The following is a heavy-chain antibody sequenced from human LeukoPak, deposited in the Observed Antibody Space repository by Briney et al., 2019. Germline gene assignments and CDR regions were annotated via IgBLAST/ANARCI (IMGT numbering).Heavy chain of an antibody. D-gene: IGHD5-18*01. V-gene: IGHV1-24*01. CDR2: FDPEDGET. J-gene: IGHJ6*02. CDR3: ASGGRGGQLWLHLHYYYGMDV. Sequence: ASVKVSCKVSGYTLTELSMHWVRQAPGKGLEWMGGFDPEDGETIYAQKFQGRVTMTEDTSTDTAYMELSSLRSEDTAVYYCASGGRGGQLWLHLHYYYGMDVWGQGTTVTVSS. CDR1: GYTLTELS.